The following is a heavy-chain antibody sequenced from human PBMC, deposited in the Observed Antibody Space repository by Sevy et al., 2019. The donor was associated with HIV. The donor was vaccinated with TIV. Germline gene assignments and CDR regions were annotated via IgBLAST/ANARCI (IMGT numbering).Heavy chain of an antibody. V-gene: IGHV3-7*01. CDR1: GFTFSSYW. J-gene: IGHJ4*02. D-gene: IGHD3-10*01. CDR3: ARAQSMVRGVTYFDY. CDR2: IKQDGSEK. Sequence: GGSLRLSCAASGFTFSSYWMSWVRQAPGKGLEWVANIKQDGSEKYYVDSVKGRFTISRDNAKNSLYLQMNSLRAEDTAVYYCARAQSMVRGVTYFDYWGQGTLVTVSS.